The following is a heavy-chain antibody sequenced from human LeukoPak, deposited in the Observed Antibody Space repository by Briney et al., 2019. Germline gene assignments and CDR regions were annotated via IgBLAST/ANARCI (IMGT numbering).Heavy chain of an antibody. CDR3: ARGSRGYSSSWYSD. Sequence: SETLSLTCAVYGGSFTGYYWSWMRQPPGKGLEWIGEINHSGSTTYYPSLKSRVTISVDTSKNQFSLKLSSVTAADTAVYYCARGSRGYSSSWYSDWGQGTLVTVSS. D-gene: IGHD6-13*01. CDR1: GGSFTGYY. J-gene: IGHJ4*02. CDR2: INHSGST. V-gene: IGHV4-34*01.